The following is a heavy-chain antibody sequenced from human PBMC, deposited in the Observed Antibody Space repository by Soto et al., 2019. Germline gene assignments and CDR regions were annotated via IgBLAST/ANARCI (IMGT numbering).Heavy chain of an antibody. D-gene: IGHD1-1*01. CDR1: GYTFTSYA. V-gene: IGHV1-3*01. J-gene: IGHJ4*02. CDR2: INAGNGNT. CDR3: ARARMATTPYFVC. Sequence: QVQLVQSGAEVKKPGASVKVSCKASGYTFTSYAMHWVRQAPGQRLEWMGWINAGNGNTKYSHKFQGRVTITRDTSASTAYMELSSLRSEDTAVYYCARARMATTPYFVCWGRGTLVTVSS.